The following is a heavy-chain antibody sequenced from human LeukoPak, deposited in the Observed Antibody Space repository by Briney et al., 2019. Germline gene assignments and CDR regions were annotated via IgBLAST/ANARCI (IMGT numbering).Heavy chain of an antibody. Sequence: SETLSLTCTVSGGSISSYYWSWIRQPPGKGLECIGYIYYSGSTNYNPSLKSRVTISGDTSKNQFSLKLSSVTAADTAVYYCAKRDRPCSGDCSAPYYFDYWGQGTLATVSS. J-gene: IGHJ4*02. D-gene: IGHD2-21*02. CDR1: GGSISSYY. CDR3: AKRDRPCSGDCSAPYYFDY. V-gene: IGHV4-59*01. CDR2: IYYSGST.